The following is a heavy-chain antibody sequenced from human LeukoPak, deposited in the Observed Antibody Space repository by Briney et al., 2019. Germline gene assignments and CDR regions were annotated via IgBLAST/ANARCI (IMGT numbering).Heavy chain of an antibody. V-gene: IGHV3-30-3*02. CDR3: AKMFERVVPAASDY. Sequence: GGSLRLSCAASGFTFSSYAMPWVRQAPGKGLEWVAVISYDGSNRYYADSVKGRFTISRDNSKNTLYLQMNSLRAEDTAVYYCAKMFERVVPAASDYWGQGTLVTVSS. CDR2: ISYDGSNR. D-gene: IGHD2-2*01. J-gene: IGHJ4*02. CDR1: GFTFSSYA.